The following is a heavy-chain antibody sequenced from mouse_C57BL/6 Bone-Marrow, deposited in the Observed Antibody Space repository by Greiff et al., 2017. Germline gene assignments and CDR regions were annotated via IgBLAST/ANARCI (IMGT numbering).Heavy chain of an antibody. CDR2: IDPENGDT. Sequence: VQLKQSGAELVRPGASVKLSCTASGFNIKDDYMHWVKQRPAQGLEWIGWIDPENGDTEYASKFQGKATITADTSSNTAYLQLSSLTSEDTTVYYCTTGYSNLDYWGQGTTLTGSS. V-gene: IGHV14-4*01. J-gene: IGHJ2*01. CDR1: GFNIKDDY. CDR3: TTGYSNLDY. D-gene: IGHD2-5*01.